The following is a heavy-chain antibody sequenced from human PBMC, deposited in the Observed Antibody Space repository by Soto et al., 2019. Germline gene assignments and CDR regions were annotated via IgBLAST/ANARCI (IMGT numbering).Heavy chain of an antibody. V-gene: IGHV3-21*01. J-gene: IGHJ4*02. CDR1: GFTFSSYS. Sequence: PGGSLRLSCAASGFTFSSYSMNWVRQAPGKGLEWVSSISSSSSYIYYADSVKGRFTISRDNAKNSLYLQMNSLRAEDTAVYYCAGSTDYGDYRGWYWGQGTLVTVSS. D-gene: IGHD4-17*01. CDR2: ISSSSSYI. CDR3: AGSTDYGDYRGWY.